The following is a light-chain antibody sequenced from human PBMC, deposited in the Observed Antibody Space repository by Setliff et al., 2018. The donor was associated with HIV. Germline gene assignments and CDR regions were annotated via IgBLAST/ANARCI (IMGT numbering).Light chain of an antibody. CDR2: DVT. V-gene: IGLV2-11*01. CDR1: NSDVGSYNY. Sequence: PRTVSGSPGQSVTIACTGTNSDVGSYNYVSWYQQHPGKAPKLVLFDVTKRPSGVPDRFSGSKSANTASLTISGLHTEDEADYYCCSYAGKFLFVFGTGTKGTVL. J-gene: IGLJ1*01. CDR3: CSYAGKFLFV.